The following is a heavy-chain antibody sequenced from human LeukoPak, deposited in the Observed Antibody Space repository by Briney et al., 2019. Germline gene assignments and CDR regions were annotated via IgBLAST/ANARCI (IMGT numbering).Heavy chain of an antibody. D-gene: IGHD3-3*01. Sequence: GGSLRLSCAASGFTFSSYSMNWVRQAPGKGLEWVSSISSSSSYIYYADSVKGRFTISRDNAKNSLYLQMNSLRAEDTAVYYCARGLNRDFWSGYLSWGQGTMVTVSS. CDR2: ISSSSSYI. CDR3: ARGLNRDFWSGYLS. CDR1: GFTFSSYS. V-gene: IGHV3-21*01. J-gene: IGHJ3*01.